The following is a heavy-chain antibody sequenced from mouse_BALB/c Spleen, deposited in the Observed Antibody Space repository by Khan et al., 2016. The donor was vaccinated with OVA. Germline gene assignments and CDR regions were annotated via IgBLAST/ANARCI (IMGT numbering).Heavy chain of an antibody. CDR2: INPTSGYT. CDR3: ARDRIDY. J-gene: IGHJ2*01. V-gene: IGHV1-7*01. CDR1: GYNFTSYW. Sequence: VQLQESGAELAKPGASVKMSCTASGYNFTSYWMHWIKQRPGQGLDWIGYINPTSGYTDYNQKFKDKATLTADKSSSTAYMQLSSLTSDDSAVYYCARDRIDYWGQGTALTVSA.